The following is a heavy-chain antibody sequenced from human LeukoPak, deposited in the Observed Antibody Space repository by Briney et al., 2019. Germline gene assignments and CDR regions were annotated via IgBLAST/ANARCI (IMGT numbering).Heavy chain of an antibody. CDR1: GYTFTSYY. CDR3: ARQLITIFGVVPSRSPDAFDI. D-gene: IGHD3-3*01. Sequence: ASVKVSCKASGYTFTSYYMHWVRQAPGQGLEWMGIINPSGGSISYAQKFQGRVTMTRDTSTSTVYMELSSLRSEDTAVYYCARQLITIFGVVPSRSPDAFDIWGQGTMVTVSS. CDR2: INPSGGSI. J-gene: IGHJ3*02. V-gene: IGHV1-46*01.